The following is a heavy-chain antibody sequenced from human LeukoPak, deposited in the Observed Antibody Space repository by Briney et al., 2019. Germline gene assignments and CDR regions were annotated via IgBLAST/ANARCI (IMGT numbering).Heavy chain of an antibody. Sequence: PGGSLRLSCAASGFTFSSYGMHWVRQAPGKGLEWVAVISYDGSNKYYADSVKGRFTISRDNSKNTLYLQMNSLRAEDTAVYYCARDSPITMIVVVDPPNWFDPWGQGTLVTVSS. CDR3: ARDSPITMIVVVDPPNWFDP. J-gene: IGHJ5*02. CDR2: ISYDGSNK. CDR1: GFTFSSYG. D-gene: IGHD3-22*01. V-gene: IGHV3-30*19.